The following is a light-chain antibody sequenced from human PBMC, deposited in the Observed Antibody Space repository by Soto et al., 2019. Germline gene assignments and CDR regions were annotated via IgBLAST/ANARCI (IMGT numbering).Light chain of an antibody. J-gene: IGKJ4*01. CDR1: QGIGSS. Sequence: DIQMTQSPSSLSASVGDRVTITCRASQGIGSSLNWYQQKPGKAPKLLIYAASALQRGVPPRFSGSGSGTDFTLTITSLRPEDFGSFYCQQTNSLPFTFGGGTKVEI. CDR2: AAS. V-gene: IGKV1-39*01. CDR3: QQTNSLPFT.